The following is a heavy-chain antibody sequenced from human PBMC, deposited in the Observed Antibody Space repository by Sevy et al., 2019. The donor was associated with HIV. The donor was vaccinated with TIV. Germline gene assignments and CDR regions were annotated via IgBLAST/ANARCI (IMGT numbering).Heavy chain of an antibody. CDR2: INHSGST. Sequence: SETLSLTCAVYGGSFSGYYWSWIRQPPGKGLEWIGEINHSGSTNYNPSLKSRVTISVDTSKNQFSLKLSSVTAADTAVYYCAREVLLWFGVDYWGQGTVVTVSS. CDR3: AREVLLWFGVDY. V-gene: IGHV4-34*01. CDR1: GGSFSGYY. D-gene: IGHD3-10*01. J-gene: IGHJ4*02.